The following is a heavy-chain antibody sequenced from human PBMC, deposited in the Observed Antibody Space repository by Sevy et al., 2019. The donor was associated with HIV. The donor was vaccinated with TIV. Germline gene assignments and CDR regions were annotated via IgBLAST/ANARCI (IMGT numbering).Heavy chain of an antibody. CDR2: VSGSGGST. CDR3: AKDLAYDNTYLDY. J-gene: IGHJ4*02. V-gene: IGHV3-23*01. D-gene: IGHD3-22*01. Sequence: GGSLRLSCEVSGFTFRSYAMNWVRQAPGKGLEWVSGVSGSGGSTYYADSVKGRFTISRDNSRNTLYLQIDSLRAEDTAIDYCAKDLAYDNTYLDYWGQGTLVTVSS. CDR1: GFTFRSYA.